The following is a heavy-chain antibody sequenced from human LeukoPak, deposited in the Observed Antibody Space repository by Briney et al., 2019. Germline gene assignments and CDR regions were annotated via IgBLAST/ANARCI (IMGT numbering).Heavy chain of an antibody. D-gene: IGHD4-17*01. CDR2: ISSSSSTI. Sequence: PGGSLRLSCAASGFTFSSYSMNWVRQAPGKGLEWVSYISSSSSTIYYADPVKGRFTISRDNAKNSLYLQMNSLRAEDTAVYYCGTTVTTGGRYWGQGTLVTVSS. CDR1: GFTFSSYS. V-gene: IGHV3-48*04. J-gene: IGHJ4*02. CDR3: GTTVTTGGRY.